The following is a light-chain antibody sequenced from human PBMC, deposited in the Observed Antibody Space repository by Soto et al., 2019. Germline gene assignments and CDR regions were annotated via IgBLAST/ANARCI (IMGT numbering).Light chain of an antibody. CDR3: HQYDGSLWT. V-gene: IGKV1-39*01. J-gene: IGKJ1*01. Sequence: DIQMTQSPSSLSASVGDRVTITCRASQSISSYLNWYQQKPGKAPKLLIYAASSLQSGVPSRFSGSGSGTDFTLTISRLEPADFAVYFCHQYDGSLWTFGQGTKVDI. CDR2: AAS. CDR1: QSISSY.